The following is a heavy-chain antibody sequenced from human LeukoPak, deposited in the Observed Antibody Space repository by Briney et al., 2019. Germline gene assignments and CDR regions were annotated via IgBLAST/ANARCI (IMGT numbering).Heavy chain of an antibody. CDR2: ISAYNGNT. Sequence: GASVKVSCKASGCTFTSYGISWVRQAPGQGLEWMGWISAYNGNTNYAQKLQGRVTMTTDTSTSTAYMELRSLRSDDTAVYYCARDFIRSGSGWYHSHYWGQGTLVTVSS. CDR1: GCTFTSYG. CDR3: ARDFIRSGSGWYHSHY. J-gene: IGHJ4*02. V-gene: IGHV1-18*01. D-gene: IGHD6-19*01.